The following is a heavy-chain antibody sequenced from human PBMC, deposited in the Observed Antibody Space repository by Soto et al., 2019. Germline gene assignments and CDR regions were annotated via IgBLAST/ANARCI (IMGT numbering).Heavy chain of an antibody. CDR3: ARLFPRVVPAAIYFDY. V-gene: IGHV4-39*01. Sequence: QLQLQESGPGLVKPSETLSLTCTVSGGSISSSSYYWGWIRQPPGKGLEWIGSIYYSGSTYYNPSLKSRVTISVDTSQNQFSLKLSSVTAADTAVYYCARLFPRVVPAAIYFDYWGQGTLVTVSS. J-gene: IGHJ4*02. CDR1: GGSISSSSYY. CDR2: IYYSGST. D-gene: IGHD2-2*01.